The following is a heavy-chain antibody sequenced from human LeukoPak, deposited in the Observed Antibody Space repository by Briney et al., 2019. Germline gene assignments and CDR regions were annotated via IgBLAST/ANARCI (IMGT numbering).Heavy chain of an antibody. Sequence: PSETLSLTCTVSGGSISSGGYYWRWIRQPPGKGLEWIGYIYHSGSTYYNPSLKSRVTISVDGSKNQFSLKLSSVTAADTAAYYCARGGLRFLECFWFDPWGQGTLVTVSS. J-gene: IGHJ5*02. CDR1: GGSISSGGYY. CDR3: ARGGLRFLECFWFDP. CDR2: IYHSGST. V-gene: IGHV4-30-2*01. D-gene: IGHD3-3*01.